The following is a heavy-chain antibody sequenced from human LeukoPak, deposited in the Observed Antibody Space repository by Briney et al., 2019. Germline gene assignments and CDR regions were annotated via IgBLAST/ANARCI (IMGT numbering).Heavy chain of an antibody. CDR2: ININSGGT. CDR3: ARDAGYCTGGSCWYFDH. D-gene: IGHD2-15*01. Sequence: GASVKVSCKASGYTFTDYYMHWVRQGPGQGLEWMGWININSGGTNFAQRFQGRVTMTRDTSISTAYMDLSRLISDDTAVYYCARDAGYCTGGSCWYFDHWGQGTLVTVSS. J-gene: IGHJ4*02. V-gene: IGHV1-2*02. CDR1: GYTFTDYY.